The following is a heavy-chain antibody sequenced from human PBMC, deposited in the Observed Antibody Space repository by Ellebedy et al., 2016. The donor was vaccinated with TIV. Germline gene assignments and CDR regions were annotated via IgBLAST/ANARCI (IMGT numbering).Heavy chain of an antibody. D-gene: IGHD5-18*01. CDR2: IYYSGST. J-gene: IGHJ4*02. V-gene: IGHV4-39*07. Sequence: SETLSLTCSVSGGSISSSGYYWDWIRQPPGKGLEWTGSIYYSGSTYYNPSLKSRVTISLDTSKNQFSLKLSSVTAADSAVYYCARAVDTAIVINYWGQGTLVIVSS. CDR1: GGSISSSGYY. CDR3: ARAVDTAIVINY.